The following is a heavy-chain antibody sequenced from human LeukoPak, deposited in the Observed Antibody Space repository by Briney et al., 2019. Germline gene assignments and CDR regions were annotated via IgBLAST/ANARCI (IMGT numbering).Heavy chain of an antibody. J-gene: IGHJ4*02. CDR1: GFTFSSYA. CDR3: AKGSRPPDY. V-gene: IGHV3-23*01. CDR2: ISGSGGST. Sequence: GGSLRLSCAASGFTFSSYAMSWVRQAPGKGLGWVSAISGSGGSTYYADSVKGRFTISRDDSKNTLYPQMNSLRAEDTAVYYCAKGSRPPDYWGQGTLVTVSS. D-gene: IGHD6-6*01.